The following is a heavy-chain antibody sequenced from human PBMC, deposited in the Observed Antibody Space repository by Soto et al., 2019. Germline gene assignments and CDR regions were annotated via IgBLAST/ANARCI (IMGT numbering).Heavy chain of an antibody. CDR2: IYYSGYT. D-gene: IGHD3-10*01. CDR1: GGSISSSSYY. CDR3: ARRYGVAFDI. J-gene: IGHJ3*02. Sequence: PSETLSLTCTVSGGSISSSSYYWGWIRQPPGKGLEWIGSIYYSGYTYYNPSLKSRVTISVDTSKNQFSLKLSSVTAADTAVYYCARRYGVAFDIWGQGTMVTVSS. V-gene: IGHV4-39*01.